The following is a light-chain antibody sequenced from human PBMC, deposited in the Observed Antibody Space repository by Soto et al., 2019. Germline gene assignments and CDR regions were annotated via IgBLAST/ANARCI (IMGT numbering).Light chain of an antibody. Sequence: QSVLTQPPSVSAAPGQKVTISCSGVSSNIGNNHVSWYQHLPGTAPKLLIYDTTNRPSGIPDRFSVSKSGTSATLVITGLQTGDEADYYCGACDSSPSAFVFGRGTKLTVL. J-gene: IGLJ7*01. V-gene: IGLV1-51*01. CDR3: GACDSSPSAFV. CDR2: DTT. CDR1: SSNIGNNH.